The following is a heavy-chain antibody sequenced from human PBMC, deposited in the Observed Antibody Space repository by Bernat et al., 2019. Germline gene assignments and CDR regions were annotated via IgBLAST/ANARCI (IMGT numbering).Heavy chain of an antibody. CDR2: ISAYNGDT. D-gene: IGHD4-17*01. CDR1: GYTFQNYG. V-gene: IGHV1-18*01. Sequence: QVQLVQSGIAVKRPGTSVKVSCKASGYTFQNYGITWIRQAAGQGLEWMGWISAYNGDTKYAQKFQGRVVMTTDTSTATGYMGMRSLRSDDTAVYYCARARFLTSVTTIDYWGQGALVTVSS. CDR3: ARARFLTSVTTIDY. J-gene: IGHJ4*02.